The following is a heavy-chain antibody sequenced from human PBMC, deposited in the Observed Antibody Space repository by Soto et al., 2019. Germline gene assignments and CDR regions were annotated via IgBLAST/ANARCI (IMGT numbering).Heavy chain of an antibody. CDR1: GFTFTNYA. V-gene: IGHV3-23*01. Sequence: EVPLLESGGGLVQPGGSLRLSCAASGFTFTNYAMSWVRQTPGKGLEWVSAISESGGSTFYAGSVRGRFTISRDNSENTLYLQMNSLRTEDTAVYFCAKVPVKVPQSQPPSPFPDCWGQGTLVTVSS. D-gene: IGHD2-2*01. J-gene: IGHJ4*02. CDR2: ISESGGST. CDR3: AKVPVKVPQSQPPSPFPDC.